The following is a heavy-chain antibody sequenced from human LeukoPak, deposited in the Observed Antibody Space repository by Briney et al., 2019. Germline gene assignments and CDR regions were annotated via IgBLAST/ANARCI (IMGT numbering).Heavy chain of an antibody. J-gene: IGHJ4*02. CDR3: ARASVTTVVGHY. Sequence: ASVKVSCKASGYTFTSYDINWVRQAPGQGLEWMGWINPNSGGTNYAQKFQGRVTMTRDTSISTAYMELSRLRSDDTAVYYCARASVTTVVGHYWGQGTLVTVSS. V-gene: IGHV1-2*02. D-gene: IGHD4-17*01. CDR1: GYTFTSYD. CDR2: INPNSGGT.